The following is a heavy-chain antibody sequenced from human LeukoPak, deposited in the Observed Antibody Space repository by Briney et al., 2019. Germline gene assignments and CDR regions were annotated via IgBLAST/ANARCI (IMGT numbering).Heavy chain of an antibody. J-gene: IGHJ6*02. CDR2: INHSGST. Sequence: SETLSLTCAVYGGSFSGYYWSWIRQPPGKGLEWIGEINHSGSTNYNPSLKSRVTVSVDTSKNQFSLKLSSVTAADTAVYYCARGYLWSGYLYYYYGMDVWAQGTTVTVSS. D-gene: IGHD3-3*01. CDR1: GGSFSGYY. CDR3: ARGYLWSGYLYYYYGMDV. V-gene: IGHV4-34*01.